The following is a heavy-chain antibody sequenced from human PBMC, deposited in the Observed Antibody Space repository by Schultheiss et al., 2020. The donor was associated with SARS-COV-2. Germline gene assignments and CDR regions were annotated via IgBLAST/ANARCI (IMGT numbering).Heavy chain of an antibody. J-gene: IGHJ4*02. V-gene: IGHV1-2*06. Sequence: ASVKVSCKASGYTFTDYYMHWVRQAPGQGLEWMGHINPSSGDTKYAQNFQGRATMTRDMSTSTAYMELSRLRSDDTAVYYCARDLRAFGTVPYFDYWGQGTLVTVSS. CDR2: INPSSGDT. CDR3: ARDLRAFGTVPYFDY. D-gene: IGHD3-16*01. CDR1: GYTFTDYY.